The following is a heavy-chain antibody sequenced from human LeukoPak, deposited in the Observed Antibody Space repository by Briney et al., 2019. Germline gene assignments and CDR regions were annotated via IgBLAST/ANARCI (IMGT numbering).Heavy chain of an antibody. CDR3: ARRAGSGSYYYWFDP. J-gene: IGHJ5*02. D-gene: IGHD3-10*01. CDR1: GGSIGSGGYY. Sequence: SQTLSLTCTVSGGSIGSGGYYWSWIRQHPGKALEWLGYIDYRGSIYYNASLKSRLTISLDLSKNQMSLKLRSVTAADTAVYYCARRAGSGSYYYWFDPWGQGTQVTVSS. CDR2: IDYRGSI. V-gene: IGHV4-31*03.